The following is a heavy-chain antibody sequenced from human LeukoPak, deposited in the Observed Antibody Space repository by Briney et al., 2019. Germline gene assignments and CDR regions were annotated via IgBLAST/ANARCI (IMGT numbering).Heavy chain of an antibody. J-gene: IGHJ4*02. Sequence: PGGSLRLSCAASGFTFSSYEMNWVRQAPGKGLEWVSYISSSGSTTYYADSVKGRFTISRDNAKNSLYLQMNSLRAEDTAVYYCARDGLYGDYQKLAKFDYWGQGTLVTVSS. D-gene: IGHD4-17*01. V-gene: IGHV3-48*03. CDR2: ISSSGSTT. CDR3: ARDGLYGDYQKLAKFDY. CDR1: GFTFSSYE.